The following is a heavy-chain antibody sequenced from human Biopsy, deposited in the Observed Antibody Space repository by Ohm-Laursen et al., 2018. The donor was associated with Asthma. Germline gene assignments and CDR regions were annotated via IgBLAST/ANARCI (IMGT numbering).Heavy chain of an antibody. CDR3: ARGAYYDFWSGYSRPIPGYYGMDV. Sequence: SLRLSCAAFGFSFSNFAIHWVRRAPGKGLEWVGVISKDASTQDYADSVKGRFTMARDNSKNTLDLQMNSLRVEDTSVYYCARGAYYDFWSGYSRPIPGYYGMDVWGHGTTVTVSS. V-gene: IGHV3-30*01. D-gene: IGHD3-3*01. CDR2: ISKDASTQ. CDR1: GFSFSNFA. J-gene: IGHJ6*02.